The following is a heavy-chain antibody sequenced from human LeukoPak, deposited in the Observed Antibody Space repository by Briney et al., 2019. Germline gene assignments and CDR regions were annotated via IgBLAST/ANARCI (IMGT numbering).Heavy chain of an antibody. CDR1: GFTFSSYA. CDR2: ISGSGGTT. Sequence: GGSLRLSCAASGFTFSSYAMSWVRQAPGKGLEWVSAISGSGGTTYYADSVKGRFTISRDNSKNTLYLLMNSLRAEDTAVYYCAKDRGSSSGWFPWGQGTLVTVSS. J-gene: IGHJ5*02. V-gene: IGHV3-23*01. CDR3: AKDRGSSSGWFP. D-gene: IGHD6-19*01.